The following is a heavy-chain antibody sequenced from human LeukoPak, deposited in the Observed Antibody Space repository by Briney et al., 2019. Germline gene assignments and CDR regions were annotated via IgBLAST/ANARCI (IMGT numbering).Heavy chain of an antibody. J-gene: IGHJ6*03. CDR2: IYYSGST. D-gene: IGHD2-2*01. CDR1: GGSFSGYY. Sequence: SETLSLTCAVYGGSFSGYYWSWIRQPPGKGLEWIGYIYYSGSTNYNPSLKSRVTISVDTSKNQFSLKLSSVTAADTAVYYCARVVYCSSTSCYPYYYYMDVWGKGTTVTVSS. V-gene: IGHV4-59*01. CDR3: ARVVYCSSTSCYPYYYYMDV.